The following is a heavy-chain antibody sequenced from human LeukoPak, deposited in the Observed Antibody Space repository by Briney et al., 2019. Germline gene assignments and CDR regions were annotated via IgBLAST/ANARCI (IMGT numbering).Heavy chain of an antibody. CDR3: ARDGYDYVWGSSSNY. CDR2: IIPIPGIA. CDR1: GGTFSSYA. Sequence: SVKVSCKASGGTFSSYAISWVRQAPGQGLEWMGRIIPIPGIANYAQKFQGRVTITADKSTSTAYMELSSLRSEDTAVYYCARDGYDYVWGSSSNYWGQGTLVTVSS. V-gene: IGHV1-69*04. J-gene: IGHJ4*02. D-gene: IGHD3-16*01.